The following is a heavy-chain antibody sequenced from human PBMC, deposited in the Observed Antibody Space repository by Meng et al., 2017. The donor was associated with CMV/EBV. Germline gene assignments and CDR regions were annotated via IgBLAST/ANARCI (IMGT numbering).Heavy chain of an antibody. CDR2: IRYDGSNK. V-gene: IGHV3-30*02. CDR1: GFTFSSYG. D-gene: IGHD2-2*02. J-gene: IGHJ6*02. Sequence: GESLKIFCASSGFTFSSYGMHWVRQAPGKGLEWVAFIRYDGSNKYYADSVKGRFTISRDNSKNTLYLQMNSLRAEDTAVYYCAKVCSSTSCYTGDYYYYGMDVWGQGTTVTVSS. CDR3: AKVCSSTSCYTGDYYYYGMDV.